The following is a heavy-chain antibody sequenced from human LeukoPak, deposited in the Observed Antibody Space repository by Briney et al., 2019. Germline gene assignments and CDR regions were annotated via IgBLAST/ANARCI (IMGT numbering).Heavy chain of an antibody. J-gene: IGHJ4*02. Sequence: ASVKVSCKASGYTFTGYYMHWVRQAPGQGLEWMGRINPNSGGTNYAQKFQGRVAMTRDTSISTAYMELSRLRSDDTAVYYCARDGTSIAAVDYWGQGTLVTVSS. D-gene: IGHD6-6*01. CDR1: GYTFTGYY. V-gene: IGHV1-2*06. CDR2: INPNSGGT. CDR3: ARDGTSIAAVDY.